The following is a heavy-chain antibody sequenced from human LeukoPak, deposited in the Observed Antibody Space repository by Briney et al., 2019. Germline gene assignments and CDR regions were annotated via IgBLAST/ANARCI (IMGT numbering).Heavy chain of an antibody. Sequence: SETLSLTCTVSGGSISSSSYYWGWIRQPPGKGLEWIGSIYCSGSTYYNPSLKSRVTISVDTSKNQFSLKLSSVTAADTAVYYSAIRGTLFDYWGQGTLVTVSS. CDR1: GGSISSSSYY. CDR2: IYCSGST. V-gene: IGHV4-39*01. CDR3: AIRGTLFDY. J-gene: IGHJ4*02.